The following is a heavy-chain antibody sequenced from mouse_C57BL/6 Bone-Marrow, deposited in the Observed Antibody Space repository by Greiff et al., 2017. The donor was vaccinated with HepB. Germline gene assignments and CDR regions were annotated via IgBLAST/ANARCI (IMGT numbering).Heavy chain of an antibody. V-gene: IGHV1-72*01. Sequence: QVQLQQPGAELVKPGASVKLSCKASGYTFTSYWMHWVKQRPGRGLEWIGRIDPNSGGTNYNEKFKSQATLTVDKPSTTAYMQRSSLTSESSAVYYCARHGAHYWYFDVWGTGTTVTVSS. CDR3: ARHGAHYWYFDV. J-gene: IGHJ1*03. CDR1: GYTFTSYW. CDR2: IDPNSGGT.